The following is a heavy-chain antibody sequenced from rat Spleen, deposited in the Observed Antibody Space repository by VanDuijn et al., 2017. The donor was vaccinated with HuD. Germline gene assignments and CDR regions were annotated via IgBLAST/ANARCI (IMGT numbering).Heavy chain of an antibody. J-gene: IGHJ2*01. D-gene: IGHD1-9*01. CDR3: TRDSPYYGYNYGD. Sequence: QVQLKESGPGLVQPSQTLSLTCTVSGFSLTSNGVSWVRQPPGKGLEWIAAISSGGSTYYNSALKSRLSISRDTSKSQVFLKMKGLQTEDTAIYFCTRDSPYYGYNYGDWGQGVMVTVSS. CDR2: ISSGGST. V-gene: IGHV2S12*01. CDR1: GFSLTSNG.